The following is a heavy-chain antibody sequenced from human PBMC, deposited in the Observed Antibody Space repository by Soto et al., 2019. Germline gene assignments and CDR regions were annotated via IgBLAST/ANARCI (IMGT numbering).Heavy chain of an antibody. Sequence: SETLSLTCVVSGGSLSSYYWSWIRQPPGKGLEWIGYIYYSGSTNYNPSLKSRVTISVDTSKNQFSLKLSSVTAADTAVYYCARTWGSTKDYWGRGTLVTVSS. V-gene: IGHV4-59*01. CDR1: GGSLSSYY. J-gene: IGHJ4*02. CDR2: IYYSGST. CDR3: ARTWGSTKDY. D-gene: IGHD3-16*01.